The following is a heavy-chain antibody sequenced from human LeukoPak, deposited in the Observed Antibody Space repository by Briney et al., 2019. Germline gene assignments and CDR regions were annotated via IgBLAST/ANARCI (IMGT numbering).Heavy chain of an antibody. Sequence: SETLSLTCTVSGGSIRSSYYYWGWIRQPPGKGLEWIGSIYDSGSTYYNPSLKSRVTISIDTSKNQFSLKLSSVTAADTAVYYCARDRSRDGYKGDRFDIWGQGTMVTVSS. D-gene: IGHD5-24*01. CDR1: GGSIRSSYYY. CDR2: IYDSGST. CDR3: ARDRSRDGYKGDRFDI. V-gene: IGHV4-39*07. J-gene: IGHJ3*02.